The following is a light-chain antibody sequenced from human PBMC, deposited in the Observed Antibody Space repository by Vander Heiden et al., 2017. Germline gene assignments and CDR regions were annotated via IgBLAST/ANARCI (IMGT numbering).Light chain of an antibody. CDR1: QSVSSY. V-gene: IGKV3-11*01. J-gene: IGKJ2*01. CDR2: DAS. CDR3: QQRSNWPT. Sequence: ELVLTQSPATLSLSPGERATLSCRASQSVSSYLAWYQQKTGQAPRLLSYDASNRATGIPARFSGSGSGTDFTLTISSLEPEDFAVYYCQQRSNWPTFGQGTKLEIK.